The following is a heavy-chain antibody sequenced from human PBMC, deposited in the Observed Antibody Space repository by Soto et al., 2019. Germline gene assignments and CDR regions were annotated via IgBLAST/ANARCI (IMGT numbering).Heavy chain of an antibody. CDR1: GYTFTNYA. CDR3: ARVTAVQLGPLDY. Sequence: QVQLVQSGAEVKKPGASVKVSCKASGYTFTNYAMHWVRQAPGQRLEWMGWINAGNGNTKYSQKFKGRVTITRDTSESTAYMELRSLRSEDTAVYYCARVTAVQLGPLDYWGQGTLVTVSS. CDR2: INAGNGNT. D-gene: IGHD1-1*01. V-gene: IGHV1-3*01. J-gene: IGHJ4*02.